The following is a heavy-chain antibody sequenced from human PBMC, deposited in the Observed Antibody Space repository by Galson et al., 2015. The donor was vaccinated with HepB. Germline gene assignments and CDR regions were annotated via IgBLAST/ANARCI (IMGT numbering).Heavy chain of an antibody. V-gene: IGHV1-18*01. D-gene: IGHD6-13*01. J-gene: IGHJ4*02. CDR1: GYTFTSYG. CDR3: ARDRLHAKHTIAPIREPGFDY. Sequence: QSGAEVKKPGASVKVSCKASGYTFTSYGISWVRQAPGQGLEWMGWISAYNGNTNYAQKLQGRVTMTTDTSTSTAYMELRSLRSDDTAVYYCARDRLHAKHTIAPIREPGFDYWGQGTLVTVSS. CDR2: ISAYNGNT.